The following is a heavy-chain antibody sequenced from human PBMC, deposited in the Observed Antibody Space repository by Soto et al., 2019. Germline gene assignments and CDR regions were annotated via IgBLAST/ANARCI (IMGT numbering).Heavy chain of an antibody. Sequence: SETLSLTCAVSSGSISSSNWWSWIRQHPGKGLEWIGYIYYSGSTYYNPSLKSRVTISVDTSKNQFSLKLSSVTAADTAVYYCAMHGSGSYYPYNWFDPWGQGTLVTVSS. CDR2: IYYSGST. CDR3: AMHGSGSYYPYNWFDP. V-gene: IGHV4-31*11. CDR1: SGSISSSNW. J-gene: IGHJ5*02. D-gene: IGHD3-10*01.